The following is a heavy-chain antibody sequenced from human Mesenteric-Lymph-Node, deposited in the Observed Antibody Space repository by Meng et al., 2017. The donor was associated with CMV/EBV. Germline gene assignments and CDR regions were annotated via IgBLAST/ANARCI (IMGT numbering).Heavy chain of an antibody. CDR1: GGSINSYY. V-gene: IGHV4-59*01. Sequence: SETLSLTCTVSGGSINSYYWSWIRQPPGKGLEWIGFISYSGGTNYNPSLKSRVTMSVDSSKNQFSLKLSSVTAADTAVYYCASGGVSYSSCLDYWSQGTLVTVSS. D-gene: IGHD6-19*01. CDR3: ASGGVSYSSCLDY. J-gene: IGHJ4*02. CDR2: ISYSGGT.